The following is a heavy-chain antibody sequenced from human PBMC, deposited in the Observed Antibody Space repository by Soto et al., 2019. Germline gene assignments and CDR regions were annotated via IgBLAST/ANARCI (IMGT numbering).Heavy chain of an antibody. J-gene: IGHJ4*02. CDR2: ISGSGGST. V-gene: IGHV3-23*01. CDR1: GFTFSSYA. CDR3: AKTPRRDCSSTSCPIDY. Sequence: GGSLRLSCAASGFTFSSYAMSWVRQAPGKGQEWVSAISGSGGSTYYADSVKGRFTISRDNSKNTLYLQMNSLRAEDTAVYYCAKTPRRDCSSTSCPIDYWGQGTLVTVSS. D-gene: IGHD2-2*01.